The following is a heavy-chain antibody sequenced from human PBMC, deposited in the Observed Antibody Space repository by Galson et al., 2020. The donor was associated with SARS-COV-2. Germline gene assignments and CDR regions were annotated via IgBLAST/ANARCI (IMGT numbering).Heavy chain of an antibody. CDR1: GYTFTGYY. CDR2: INPNSGGT. D-gene: IGHD3-3*01. Sequence: ASVQVSCKASGYTFTGYYMHWVRQAPGQGLEWMGWINPNSGGTNYAQKFQGWVTMTRDTSISTAYMELSRLRSDDTAVYYCAIWSGYYGSAFDIWGQGTMVTVSS. CDR3: AIWSGYYGSAFDI. J-gene: IGHJ3*02. V-gene: IGHV1-2*04.